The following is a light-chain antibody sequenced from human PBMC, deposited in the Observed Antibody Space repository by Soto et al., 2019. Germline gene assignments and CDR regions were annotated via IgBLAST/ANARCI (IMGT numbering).Light chain of an antibody. CDR3: MEALRTQLT. V-gene: IGKV2-28*01. CDR2: LGS. Sequence: DIVMTQSPLSLPVTPGEPASISCRSSQSLLHSNGYNYLDWYLQKPGQSPQLLIYLGSNRASGVPDRFSGSGSGTDFTLKISRVEAEDVGVYYGMEALRTQLTFGGGAKVEIK. J-gene: IGKJ4*01. CDR1: QSLLHSNGYNY.